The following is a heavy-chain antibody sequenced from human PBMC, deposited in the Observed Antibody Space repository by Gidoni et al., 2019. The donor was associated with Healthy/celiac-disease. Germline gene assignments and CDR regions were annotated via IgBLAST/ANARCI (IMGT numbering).Heavy chain of an antibody. CDR1: GFTFSSSA. Sequence: EVQLLESGGGLVQPGGSLRLSCAASGFTFSSSAMSWVRQAPGKGLEWVSAISGSGGSTYYADSVKGRFTISRDNSKNTLYLQMNSLRAEDTAVYYCAKDSILYSNYVLYYFDYWGQGTLVTVSS. V-gene: IGHV3-23*01. J-gene: IGHJ4*02. D-gene: IGHD4-4*01. CDR2: ISGSGGST. CDR3: AKDSILYSNYVLYYFDY.